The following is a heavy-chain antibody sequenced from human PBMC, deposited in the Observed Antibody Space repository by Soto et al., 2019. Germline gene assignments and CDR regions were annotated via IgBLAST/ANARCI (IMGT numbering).Heavy chain of an antibody. CDR3: ARHDCTNGVCSHFYDI. CDR1: DYTFAAYW. D-gene: IGHD2-8*01. CDR2: VKPGDSET. Sequence: PGGSLKICCKGSDYTFAAYWIGGVRQLPGRGLEWMGIVKPGDSETRYRPSFQGQVTISADKSINTAYLQWSSLKASDTAMYYCARHDCTNGVCSHFYDIWGQGTMDTVSS. J-gene: IGHJ3*02. V-gene: IGHV5-51*01.